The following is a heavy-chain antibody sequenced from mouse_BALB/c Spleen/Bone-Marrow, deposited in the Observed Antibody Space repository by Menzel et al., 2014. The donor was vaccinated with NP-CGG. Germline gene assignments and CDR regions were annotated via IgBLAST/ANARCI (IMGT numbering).Heavy chain of an antibody. V-gene: IGHV7-3*02. CDR2: IRHKANGYTT. J-gene: IGHJ2*01. CDR3: ARDKRRDFFDY. CDR1: GFTFTDYY. Sequence: DVKLVESGGGLVQPGGSLRLSCATSGFTFTDYYMSWVRQPPGKALEWLGFIRHKANGYTTEYSATVKGRFTISRDNAQNILYLQMNTLRAEDGATYYCARDKRRDFFDYWGQGTTLTVSS. D-gene: IGHD2-12*01.